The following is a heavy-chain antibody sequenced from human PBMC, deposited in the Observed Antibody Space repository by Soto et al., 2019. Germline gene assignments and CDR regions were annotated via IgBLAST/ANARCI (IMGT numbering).Heavy chain of an antibody. CDR3: TSITQLLWFGESLPVPYGMDV. CDR2: IRSKANSYAT. CDR1: GFTFSGSA. Sequence: GGSLRLSCAASGFTFSGSAMHWVRQASGKGLEWVGRIRSKANSYATAYAASVKGRFTISRDDSKNTAYLQMNSLKTEDTAVYYCTSITQLLWFGESLPVPYGMDVWGQGTTVTVSS. V-gene: IGHV3-73*01. J-gene: IGHJ6*02. D-gene: IGHD3-10*01.